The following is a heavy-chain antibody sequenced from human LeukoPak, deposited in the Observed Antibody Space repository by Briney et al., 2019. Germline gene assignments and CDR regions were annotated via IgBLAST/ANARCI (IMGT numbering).Heavy chain of an antibody. V-gene: IGHV3-23*01. D-gene: IGHD1-26*01. J-gene: IGHJ4*02. CDR2: ISDGGGGT. CDR3: AKSGEVGAKFADF. CDR1: GFTFSNYA. Sequence: GGSLRLSCAASGFTFSNYAMTWVRQPPGKGLEWVSGISDGGGGTYYADSVKGRFTISRDNAKNTLYLHMNSLSAYDTAIYYCAKSGEVGAKFADFWGQGTLVTVSS.